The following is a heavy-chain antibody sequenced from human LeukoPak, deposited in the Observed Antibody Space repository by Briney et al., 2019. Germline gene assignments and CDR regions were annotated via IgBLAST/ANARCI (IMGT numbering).Heavy chain of an antibody. V-gene: IGHV3-74*01. CDR3: GTSRWSGVVDS. J-gene: IGHJ5*01. D-gene: IGHD3-3*01. CDR1: GFTFSNFW. CDR2: IDRDGLKA. Sequence: GGSLRLSCEASGFTFSNFWMSWVRQAPGKGLAWLSRIDRDGLKADYADSVRGRFTISRHNAKSTAYLQLNSLRAEDTAVYYCGTSRWSGVVDSWGQGTLVTVSS.